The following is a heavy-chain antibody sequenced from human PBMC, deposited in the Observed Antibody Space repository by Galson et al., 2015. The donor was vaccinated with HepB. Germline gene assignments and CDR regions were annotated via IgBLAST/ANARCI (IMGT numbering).Heavy chain of an antibody. V-gene: IGHV1-46*01. CDR1: GYTFTSYY. Sequence: SVKVSCKASGYTFTSYYMHWVRQAPGQGLEWMGIINPSGGSTSYAQKFQGRVTMTRDTSTSTVYMELSSLRSEDTAVYYCARDRRERDGYWGLDGAHAFDIWGQGTMVTVSS. J-gene: IGHJ3*02. D-gene: IGHD5-24*01. CDR2: INPSGGST. CDR3: ARDRRERDGYWGLDGAHAFDI.